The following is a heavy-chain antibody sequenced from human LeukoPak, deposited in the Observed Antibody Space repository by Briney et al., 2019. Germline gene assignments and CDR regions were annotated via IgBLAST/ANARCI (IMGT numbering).Heavy chain of an antibody. Sequence: PSETLSLTCTVSGDSITRNYWSWIRQPPGKGLEWIGYIYNSGNTNYNPSLKSRVTISPDTSKNQFSLKLSPVTAADTSVYDCARGSFNSSGDYVFDYWGQGTLVTVSS. CDR2: IYNSGNT. J-gene: IGHJ4*02. V-gene: IGHV4-59*12. CDR1: GDSITRNY. D-gene: IGHD3-22*01. CDR3: ARGSFNSSGDYVFDY.